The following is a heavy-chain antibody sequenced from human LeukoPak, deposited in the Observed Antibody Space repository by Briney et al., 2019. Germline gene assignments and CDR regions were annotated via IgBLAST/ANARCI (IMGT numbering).Heavy chain of an antibody. CDR2: IKGDRRSI. V-gene: IGHV3-74*03. CDR3: VRGLAWSWDV. J-gene: IGHJ6*02. CDR1: GFSFSDHW. Sequence: GGSLRLSCEASGFSFSDHWMEWVRQAPGKGLVWVSGIKGDRRSIKSADSVKGRFTISRDNGESTLHLQMNSLRAEDTAVYYCVRGLAWSWDVWGQGTTVIVSS. D-gene: IGHD3-3*01.